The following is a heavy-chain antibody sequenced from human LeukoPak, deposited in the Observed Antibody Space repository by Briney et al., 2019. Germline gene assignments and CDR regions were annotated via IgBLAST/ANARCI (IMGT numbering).Heavy chain of an antibody. Sequence: ASVKVSCKASGYTFTGYYMHWVRQAPGKGLEWMGGFDPEDGETIYAQKFQGRVTMTEDTSTDTAYMELSSLRSEDTAVYYCATEYSSTFHWGQGTLVTVSS. D-gene: IGHD6-13*01. CDR1: GYTFTGYY. CDR2: FDPEDGET. J-gene: IGHJ4*02. CDR3: ATEYSSTFH. V-gene: IGHV1-24*01.